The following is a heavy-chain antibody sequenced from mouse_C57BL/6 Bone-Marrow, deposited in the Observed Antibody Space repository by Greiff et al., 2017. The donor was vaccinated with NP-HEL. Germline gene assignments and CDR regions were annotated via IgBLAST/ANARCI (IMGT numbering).Heavy chain of an antibody. CDR2: IHPNSGST. D-gene: IGHD1-1*01. V-gene: IGHV1-64*01. CDR3: ARGYYYGSSYDAMDY. J-gene: IGHJ4*01. CDR1: GYTFTSYW. Sequence: QVHVKQPGAELVKPGASVKLSCKASGYTFTSYWMHWVKQRPGQGLEWIGMIHPNSGSTNYNEKFKSKATLTVDKSSSTAYMQLSSLTSEDSAVYYCARGYYYGSSYDAMDYWGQGTSVTVSS.